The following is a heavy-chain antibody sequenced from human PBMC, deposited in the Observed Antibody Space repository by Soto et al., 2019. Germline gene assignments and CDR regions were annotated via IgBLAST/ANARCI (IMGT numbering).Heavy chain of an antibody. V-gene: IGHV4-59*01. CDR2: IYYSGST. Sequence: PSETLSLTCTVSGGSISSYYWSWIRQPPGKGLEWIGYIYYSGSTNYNPSLKSRVTISVDTSKNQFSLKLSSVTAADTAVYYCAREGIAAAGTGDYYYYMDVWGKGTTVTVSS. CDR1: GGSISSYY. D-gene: IGHD6-13*01. CDR3: AREGIAAAGTGDYYYYMDV. J-gene: IGHJ6*03.